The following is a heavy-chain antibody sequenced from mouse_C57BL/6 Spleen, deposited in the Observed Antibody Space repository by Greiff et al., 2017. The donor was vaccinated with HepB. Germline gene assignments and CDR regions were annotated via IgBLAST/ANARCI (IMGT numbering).Heavy chain of an antibody. Sequence: EVQLVESGGGLVKPGGSLKLSCAASGFTFSSYAMSWVRQTPEKRLEWVATISDGGSYTYYPDNVKGRFTISRDNAKNNLYLQMSHRKSEDTARYYYARDRKQLRLPYAIDYWGQGTTVTVSS. CDR3: ARDRKQLRLPYAIDY. J-gene: IGHJ4*01. D-gene: IGHD3-2*02. V-gene: IGHV5-4*01. CDR1: GFTFSSYA. CDR2: ISDGGSYT.